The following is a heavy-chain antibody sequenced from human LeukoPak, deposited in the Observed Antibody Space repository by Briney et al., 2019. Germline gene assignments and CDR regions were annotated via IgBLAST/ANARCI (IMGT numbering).Heavy chain of an antibody. J-gene: IGHJ3*02. CDR2: ISSSSSYI. CDR1: GFTFDDYG. CDR3: ATTPPPYYDAFDI. V-gene: IGHV3-21*04. Sequence: PGGSLRLSCAASGFTFDDYGMSWVRQAPGKGLEWVSSISSSSSYIYYADSVKGRFTISRDNAKNSLYLQMNSLRAEDTAVYYCATTPPPYYDAFDIWGQGTMVTVSS. D-gene: IGHD3-10*01.